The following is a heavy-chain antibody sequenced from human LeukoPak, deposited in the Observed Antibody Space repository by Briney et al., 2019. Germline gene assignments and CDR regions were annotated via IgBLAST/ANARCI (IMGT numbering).Heavy chain of an antibody. J-gene: IGHJ4*02. D-gene: IGHD3-22*01. CDR1: GFTFSNYG. CDR2: ISYDGSNK. Sequence: GGSLRLSCAASGFTFSNYGLHWVRQAPGKGLEWVAVISYDGSNKYYADSVKGRFTISRDKSKNTLYLQMNSLRAEDTAVYYCAKDFLKYYYDSSGYLAGQPIDYWGQGTLVTVSS. V-gene: IGHV3-30*18. CDR3: AKDFLKYYYDSSGYLAGQPIDY.